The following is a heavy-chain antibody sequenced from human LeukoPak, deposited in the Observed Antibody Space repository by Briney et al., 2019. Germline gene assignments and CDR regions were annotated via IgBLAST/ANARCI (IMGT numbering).Heavy chain of an antibody. J-gene: IGHJ4*02. Sequence: GASVKVSCKASGYTFTGYYMHWVRQAPGQGLEWMGWINPNSGGTNYAQKFQGRVTMTRDTSISTAYMELSSVTAADTAVYYCARTYDILTGDDYWGQGTLVTVSS. CDR2: INPNSGGT. CDR1: GYTFTGYY. V-gene: IGHV1-2*02. CDR3: ARTYDILTGDDY. D-gene: IGHD3-9*01.